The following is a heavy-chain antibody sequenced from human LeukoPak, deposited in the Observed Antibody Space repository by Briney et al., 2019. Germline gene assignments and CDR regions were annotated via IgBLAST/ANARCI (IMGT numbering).Heavy chain of an antibody. J-gene: IGHJ4*02. D-gene: IGHD2/OR15-2a*01. Sequence: SETLSLTCAVYGGSFSGYYWSRLRQPPGKGLEWIGEINHSGSTNYNPSLKSRVTISVDTSKNQFSLKLSSVTAADTAVYYCARGGNPPDYWGQGTLVTVSS. V-gene: IGHV4-34*01. CDR1: GGSFSGYY. CDR3: ARGGNPPDY. CDR2: INHSGST.